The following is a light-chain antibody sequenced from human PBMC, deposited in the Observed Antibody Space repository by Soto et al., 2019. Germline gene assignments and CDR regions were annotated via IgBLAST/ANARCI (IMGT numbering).Light chain of an antibody. Sequence: EIVLTQSPGTLSLSPGERATLSCRASQSLNSFYLAWYQQKPGQAPRLLIYGSSNRATGIPDRFSGSGSGTEFTLTISRLDPEDFAVYYCQQYDISPRTFGQRTKVEVK. CDR1: QSLNSFY. CDR3: QQYDISPRT. J-gene: IGKJ1*01. V-gene: IGKV3-20*01. CDR2: GSS.